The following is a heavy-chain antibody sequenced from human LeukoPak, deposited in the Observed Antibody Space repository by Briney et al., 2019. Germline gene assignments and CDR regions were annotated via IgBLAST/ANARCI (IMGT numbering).Heavy chain of an antibody. CDR3: TRYDYGSYAFDY. J-gene: IGHJ4*02. V-gene: IGHV3-49*03. Sequence: GGSLRLSCTASGFTFSDYAMSWFRRAPGKGLEWVGFIRSKAYGGTTEYAASVKGRFAISRDDSKSIAYLQMNSLKMEDTAVYYCTRYDYGSYAFDYWGQGTLVTVSS. CDR1: GFTFSDYA. CDR2: IRSKAYGGTT. D-gene: IGHD4-17*01.